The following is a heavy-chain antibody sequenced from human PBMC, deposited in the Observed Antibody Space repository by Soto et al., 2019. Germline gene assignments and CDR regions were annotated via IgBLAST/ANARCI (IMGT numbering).Heavy chain of an antibody. V-gene: IGHV3-66*01. D-gene: IGHD4-17*01. CDR2: IYSGGST. J-gene: IGHJ4*02. Sequence: GGSLRLSCAASGFTVSSKYMSWVRQAPGKGLEWVSVIYSGGSTYYADSVKGRFTISRDNSKNTLYLQMNSLRAEDTAVYYCARDINPPVTQHAPVWGQGTLGTVSS. CDR3: ARDINPPVTQHAPV. CDR1: GFTVSSKY.